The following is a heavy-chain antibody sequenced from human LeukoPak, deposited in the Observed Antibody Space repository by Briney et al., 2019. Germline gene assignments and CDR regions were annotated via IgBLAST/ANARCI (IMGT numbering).Heavy chain of an antibody. CDR2: IIPIFGTA. Sequence: SVKVSCKASGYTFTGYYMHWVRQAPGQGLEWMGGIIPIFGTANYAQKFQGRVTITADESTSTAYMELSSLRSEDTAVYYCARERLDCSSTSCYPRGFDYWGQGTLVTVSS. CDR3: ARERLDCSSTSCYPRGFDY. J-gene: IGHJ4*02. D-gene: IGHD2-2*01. V-gene: IGHV1-69*13. CDR1: GYTFTGYY.